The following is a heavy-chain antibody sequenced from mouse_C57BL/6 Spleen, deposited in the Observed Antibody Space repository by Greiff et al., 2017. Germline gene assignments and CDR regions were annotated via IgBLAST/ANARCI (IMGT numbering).Heavy chain of an antibody. V-gene: IGHV1-55*01. CDR2: IYPGSGST. J-gene: IGHJ3*01. Sequence: VQLQQPGAELVKPGASVKMSCKASGYTFTSYWITWVKQRPGQGLEWIGDIYPGSGSTNYNEKFKSKATLTVDTSSSTAYMQLSSLTSEDSAVYYCARSEDPKAWFAYWGQGTLVTVSA. CDR1: GYTFTSYW. CDR3: ARSEDPKAWFAY.